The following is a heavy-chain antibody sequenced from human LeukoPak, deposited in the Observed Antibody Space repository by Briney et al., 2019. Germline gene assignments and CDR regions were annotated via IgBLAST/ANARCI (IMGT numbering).Heavy chain of an antibody. CDR1: GFTFSYYG. CDR3: TRDADTSGHYDIFDI. D-gene: IGHD6-19*01. Sequence: GGSLRLSCATSGFTFSYYGIHWVRQAPGTGLEWVAVMWSDGIRKYYTDSVKGRFTVSRDTSKNTQYLEMSSLRVEDTAVYYCTRDADTSGHYDIFDIWGQGTMVTVSS. J-gene: IGHJ3*02. CDR2: MWSDGIRK. V-gene: IGHV3-33*01.